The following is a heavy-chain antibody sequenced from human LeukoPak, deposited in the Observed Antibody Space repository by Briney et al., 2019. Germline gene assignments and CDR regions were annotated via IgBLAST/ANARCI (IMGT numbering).Heavy chain of an antibody. J-gene: IGHJ4*02. V-gene: IGHV3-53*01. CDR2: IYSGGST. CDR1: GFTVSSNY. D-gene: IGHD3-22*01. Sequence: GGSLRLSCAASGFTVSSNYMSWVRQAPGKGLEWVSVIYSGGSTYYADSVRGRFTISRDNSKNTLYLQMNSLRAEDTAVYYCASLHYDSSVYVDYWGQGTLVTVSS. CDR3: ASLHYDSSVYVDY.